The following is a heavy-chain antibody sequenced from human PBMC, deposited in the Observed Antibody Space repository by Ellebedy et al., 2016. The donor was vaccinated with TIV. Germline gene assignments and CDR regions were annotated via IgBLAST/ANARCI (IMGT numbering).Heavy chain of an antibody. V-gene: IGHV3-23*01. J-gene: IGHJ4*02. D-gene: IGHD3-22*01. CDR1: GFTFSTND. CDR2: ISGRDGTT. CDR3: ARDDRNGFYAD. Sequence: GESLKISCAASGFTFSTNDMTWVRQAPGKGLEWISGISGRDGTTYYADSVKGRFTISRDNSKNTLYLQMNSLRAEDKALYYCARDDRNGFYADWGQGTLVTVSS.